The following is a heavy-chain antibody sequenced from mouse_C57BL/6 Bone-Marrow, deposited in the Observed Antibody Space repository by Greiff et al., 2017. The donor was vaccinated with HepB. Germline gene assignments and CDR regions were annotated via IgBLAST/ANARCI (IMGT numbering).Heavy chain of an antibody. V-gene: IGHV2-9-1*01. CDR3: ARNDGYPLAY. Sequence: VKLVESGPGLVAPSQSLSITCTVSGFSLTSYAISWVRQPPGKGLEWIGVIWTGGGTNYNSALKSRLSISKDNSKSQVFLKMNSLQTDDTARYYCARNDGYPLAYWGQGTLVTVSA. CDR2: IWTGGGT. D-gene: IGHD2-3*01. CDR1: GFSLTSYA. J-gene: IGHJ3*01.